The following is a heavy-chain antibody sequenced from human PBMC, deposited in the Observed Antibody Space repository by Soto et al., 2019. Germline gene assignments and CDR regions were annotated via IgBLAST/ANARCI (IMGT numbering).Heavy chain of an antibody. CDR1: GFTFSSYG. V-gene: IGHV3-30*18. Sequence: PGGSLRLSCAASGFTFSSYGMNWVRQAPGRGLEWVAVISYDENNKYYADSVKGRFTISRDNSKNTLYLQMNSLRAEDTAVYYCAKVLTGDLDYWGQGTLVTVSS. CDR3: AKVLTGDLDY. J-gene: IGHJ4*02. CDR2: ISYDENNK. D-gene: IGHD7-27*01.